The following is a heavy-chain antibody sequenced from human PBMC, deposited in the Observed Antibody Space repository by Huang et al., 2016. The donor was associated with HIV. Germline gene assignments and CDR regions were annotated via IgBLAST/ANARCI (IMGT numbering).Heavy chain of an antibody. CDR2: VYSSGGV. J-gene: IGHJ6*03. V-gene: IGHV4-61*09. CDR3: ARGRGGTHSYFFYSMDV. CDR1: GDSISSGAFY. D-gene: IGHD1-26*01. Sequence: QVQLQESGPGLVQPSQTLSLICTVAGDSISSGAFYWTWIRQSAGGGLQWIGHVYSSGGVPYNGALRSRVTIALDTSKNQLSLNLRSVTAADTALYFCARGRGGTHSYFFYSMDVWGAGTAVIVSS.